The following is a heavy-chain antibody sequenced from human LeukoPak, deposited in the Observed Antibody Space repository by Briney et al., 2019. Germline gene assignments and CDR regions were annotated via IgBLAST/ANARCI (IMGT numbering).Heavy chain of an antibody. V-gene: IGHV4-31*03. D-gene: IGHD3-3*01. CDR1: GGSSSSGGYY. CDR2: IYYSGST. Sequence: PSETLSLTFTVSGGSSSSGGYYWSWIRQHPRKGLEWIGYIYYSGSTYYNTSLKSRVTISVDTSKNQFSLKLSSVTAADTAVYYCARAPFGVGGNNFWGQGTLVTVSS. J-gene: IGHJ4*02. CDR3: ARAPFGVGGNNF.